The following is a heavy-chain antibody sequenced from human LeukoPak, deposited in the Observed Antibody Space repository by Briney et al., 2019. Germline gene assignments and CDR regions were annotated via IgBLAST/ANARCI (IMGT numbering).Heavy chain of an antibody. CDR3: VRERIYYSDLAYKERENFDP. Sequence: GRSLRLSCAASGFTFSLYWMHWVRQGPGKGLMWVSRLNEDGSTADYADSVKGRFTMSRDNAKGKVFLEMRSLTVEDTAIYFCVRERIYYSDLAYKERENFDPWGRGTLVTVSS. CDR2: LNEDGSTA. J-gene: IGHJ5*02. V-gene: IGHV3-74*01. CDR1: GFTFSLYW. D-gene: IGHD1-26*01.